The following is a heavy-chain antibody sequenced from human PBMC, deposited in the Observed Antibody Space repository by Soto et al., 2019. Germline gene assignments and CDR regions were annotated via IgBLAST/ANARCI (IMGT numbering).Heavy chain of an antibody. CDR1: GGSVSRSTYY. Sequence: QVQLQESGPGLVKPSETLSLTCTVSGGSVSRSTYYWSWIRQPPGKGLEWLGYISYSGSTNYNPSLKSRVTISKDTSKNQFSLKLSSVTAADTAVYYFARDGILGVDGNYYGMDVWGQGTTVTVSS. D-gene: IGHD3-3*01. V-gene: IGHV4-61*01. CDR2: ISYSGST. CDR3: ARDGILGVDGNYYGMDV. J-gene: IGHJ6*02.